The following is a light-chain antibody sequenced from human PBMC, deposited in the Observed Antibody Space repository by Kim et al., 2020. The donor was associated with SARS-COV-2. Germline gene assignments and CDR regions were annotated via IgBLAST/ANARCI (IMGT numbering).Light chain of an antibody. Sequence: ASVGDRVSTTCRASQNIGTYLNWYQHSLGKAPKLLVYAASSVSNGVPSRFSGDGFGTDFTLTISDLQPEDFATYYCQHSYVSPFSFGQGTKVDIK. J-gene: IGKJ2*03. CDR1: QNIGTY. V-gene: IGKV1-39*01. CDR3: QHSYVSPFS. CDR2: AAS.